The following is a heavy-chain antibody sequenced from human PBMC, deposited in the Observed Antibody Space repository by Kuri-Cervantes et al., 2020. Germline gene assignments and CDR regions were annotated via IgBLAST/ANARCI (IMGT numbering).Heavy chain of an antibody. CDR3: AKDKDYYGSGAIDY. CDR2: ISYDGSNK. D-gene: IGHD3-10*01. Sequence: GGSLRLSCAASGFTFSSYEMNWVRQAPGKGLEWVAVISYDGSNKYYADSVKGRFTISRDNSKNTLYLQMNSLRAEDTAVYYCAKDKDYYGSGAIDYWGQGTLVTVSS. V-gene: IGHV3-30*18. CDR1: GFTFSSYE. J-gene: IGHJ4*02.